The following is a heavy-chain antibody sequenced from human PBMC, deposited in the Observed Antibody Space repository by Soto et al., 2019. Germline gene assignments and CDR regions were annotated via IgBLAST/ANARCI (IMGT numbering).Heavy chain of an antibody. CDR1: GFTFSSYG. Sequence: GGSLRLSCAASGFTFSSYGMHWVRQAPGKGLEWVAVIWYDGSNKNYADSVKGRVTISRDNAKNSLYLQMNSLRAEDTAVYYCASHLRDSSGYWYLFDYWGKGTLVTVSS. CDR2: IWYDGSNK. V-gene: IGHV3-33*03. CDR3: ASHLRDSSGYWYLFDY. D-gene: IGHD3-22*01. J-gene: IGHJ4*02.